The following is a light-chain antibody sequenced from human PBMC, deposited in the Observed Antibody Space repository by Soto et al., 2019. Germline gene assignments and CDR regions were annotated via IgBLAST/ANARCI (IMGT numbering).Light chain of an antibody. CDR3: QQYGASPWT. CDR2: GAS. V-gene: IGKV3-20*01. J-gene: IGKJ1*01. Sequence: EIVLTHSPGTLSLSPWEIATLSFRASQSVLNNYLAWYQQKPGQAARLLIYGASSRATGIPDRFSGSGSGTDFSLITGRLEPEDFAVYICQQYGASPWTFGQGTKVDI. CDR1: QSVLNNY.